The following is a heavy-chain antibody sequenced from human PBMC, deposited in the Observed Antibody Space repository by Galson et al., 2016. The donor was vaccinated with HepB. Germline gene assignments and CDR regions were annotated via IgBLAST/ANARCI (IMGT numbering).Heavy chain of an antibody. CDR1: GFTFSSSA. CDR3: AIGGPGSYFDY. CDR2: INGGATSA. D-gene: IGHD3-16*01. Sequence: SLRLSCAASGFTFSSSAMSWVRQAPGKGLIWVSSINGGATSAYYADSVRGRFTISRDNSKNTLSLQMNSLRAEDTALYYCAIGGPGSYFDYWGQGTLVTVSS. J-gene: IGHJ4*02. V-gene: IGHV3-23*01.